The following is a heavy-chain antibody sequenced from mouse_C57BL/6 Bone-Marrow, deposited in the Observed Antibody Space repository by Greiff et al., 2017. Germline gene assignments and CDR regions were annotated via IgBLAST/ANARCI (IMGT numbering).Heavy chain of an antibody. J-gene: IGHJ1*03. Sequence: EVTLQESGGGLVQPGGSLKLSCAASGFTFSDYGMAWVRQAPRTGHAWVAFFSNLAYSIDYADTGTGRFTISRENAKKTLYLEMSSLMSEDTAMYYCGRRGVLALCYFGVWGTGITVTVS. CDR2: FSNLAYSI. D-gene: IGHD6-1*01. CDR3: GRRGVLALCYFGV. CDR1: GFTFSDYG. V-gene: IGHV5-15*01.